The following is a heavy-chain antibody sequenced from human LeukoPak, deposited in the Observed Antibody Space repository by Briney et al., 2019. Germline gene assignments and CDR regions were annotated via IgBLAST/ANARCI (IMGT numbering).Heavy chain of an antibody. Sequence: GGSLRLSCSASGFPFSSYAMHWVRQAPGKGLEYVSAISDSGGSTYYADSVKGRFTISRDNSKNTLYLQMSSLRAEDTAVYLSVRGYSFGTYGMDVWGQGTTVTVSS. V-gene: IGHV3-64D*09. CDR3: VRGYSFGTYGMDV. D-gene: IGHD4-23*01. CDR1: GFPFSSYA. CDR2: ISDSGGST. J-gene: IGHJ6*02.